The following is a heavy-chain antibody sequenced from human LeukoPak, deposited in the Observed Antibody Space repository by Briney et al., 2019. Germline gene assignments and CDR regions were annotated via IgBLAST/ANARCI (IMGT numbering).Heavy chain of an antibody. CDR3: TRGRGSYDY. CDR1: GFTFGDYA. D-gene: IGHD1-26*01. V-gene: IGHV3-49*03. J-gene: IGHJ4*02. Sequence: GGSLRLSCTASGFTFGDYAMSWFRQVPGKGLEWVGFIRSKAYGGTTEYAASVKGRFTISRDDSKSIAYLQMNSLKTEDTAVYYCTRGRGSYDYWGQGTLVTVSS. CDR2: IRSKAYGGTT.